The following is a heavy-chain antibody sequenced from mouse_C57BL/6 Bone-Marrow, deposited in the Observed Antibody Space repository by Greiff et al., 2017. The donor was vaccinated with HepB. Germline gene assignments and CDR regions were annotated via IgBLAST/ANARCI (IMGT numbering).Heavy chain of an antibody. J-gene: IGHJ4*01. CDR1: GFTFSSYA. CDR3: AREDYYGSSYAMDY. V-gene: IGHV5-4*01. CDR2: ISDGGSYT. D-gene: IGHD1-1*01. Sequence: EVKVEESGGGLVKPGGSLKLSCAASGFTFSSYAMSWVRQTPEKRLEWVATISDGGSYTYYPDNVKGRFTISRDNAKNNLYLQMSHLKSEDTAMYYCAREDYYGSSYAMDYWGQGTSVTVSS.